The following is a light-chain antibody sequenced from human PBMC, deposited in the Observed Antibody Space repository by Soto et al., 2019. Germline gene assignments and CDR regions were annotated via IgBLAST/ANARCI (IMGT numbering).Light chain of an antibody. Sequence: DIQMTQSPSTLSASVGDRVTITCRASQNINNWLAWYQQKPGKAPKLLIYKASTLESGVPSRFSGSGSGTEFTLTISSLHPDDSATYYCQQYNRYYTFGPGTKVDIK. CDR2: KAS. V-gene: IGKV1-5*03. CDR3: QQYNRYYT. J-gene: IGKJ3*01. CDR1: QNINNW.